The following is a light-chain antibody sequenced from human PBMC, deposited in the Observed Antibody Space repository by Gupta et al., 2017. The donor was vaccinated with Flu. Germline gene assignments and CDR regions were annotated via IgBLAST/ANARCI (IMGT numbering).Light chain of an antibody. CDR1: SVSVAGDY. CDR3: QSYEHNTQV. Sequence: NFMLTQPRSVSESPGNTVTISCTRSSVSVAGDYVQWYQQRPGSAPTTVIYEYNQRPSGVPDRFSGSIDKSSTSASLTISGLKPEDEADYYCQSYEHNTQVFGGGTKLTVL. CDR2: EYN. J-gene: IGLJ3*02. V-gene: IGLV6-57*03.